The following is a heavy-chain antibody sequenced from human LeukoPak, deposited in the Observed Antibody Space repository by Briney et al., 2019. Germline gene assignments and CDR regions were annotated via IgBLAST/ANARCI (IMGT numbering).Heavy chain of an antibody. Sequence: GESLKISCKGSGYSFTCYWLGWVRPMPGKGLEWMGIIYPGDSDSKYSPSFEGQVTISANIFISTAYPRCSRPKDAEPAKYYRAKLSTTFYSKLYDYFDYWGQGTLVTVSS. V-gene: IGHV5-51*01. J-gene: IGHJ4*02. CDR3: AKLSTTFYSKLYDYFDY. CDR1: GYSFTCYW. CDR2: IYPGDSDS. D-gene: IGHD4-11*01.